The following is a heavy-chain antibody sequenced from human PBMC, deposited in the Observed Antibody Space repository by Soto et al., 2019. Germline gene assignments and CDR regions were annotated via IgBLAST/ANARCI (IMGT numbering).Heavy chain of an antibody. CDR3: ASTVGAAYYFDF. D-gene: IGHD1-26*01. CDR1: GDSMTKYY. CDR2: IYTSGST. Sequence: QVQLQESGPGLVKPSETLSLTCTVSGDSMTKYYWSWIRQPAGKGLEWIGRIYTSGSTNYNPSLKSRVTMSIDTSNNHFSLKLKSVTAADTAVYYVASTVGAAYYFDFWGQGALVTVSS. J-gene: IGHJ4*02. V-gene: IGHV4-4*07.